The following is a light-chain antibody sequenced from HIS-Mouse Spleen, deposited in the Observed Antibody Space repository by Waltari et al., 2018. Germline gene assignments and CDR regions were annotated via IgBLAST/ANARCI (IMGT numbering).Light chain of an antibody. CDR1: IRHVGGYHY. J-gene: IGLJ1*01. V-gene: IGLV2-11*01. Sequence: QSALTQPRSVSGSPGPSVPFPSTGTIRHVGGYHYLSWYQPHPGKAPKLMIYEVSKRPSGVPDRCSGSKSGNTASLTISGLQAEDEADYYCCSYAGSYTGVFGTGTKVTVL. CDR3: CSYAGSYTGV. CDR2: EVS.